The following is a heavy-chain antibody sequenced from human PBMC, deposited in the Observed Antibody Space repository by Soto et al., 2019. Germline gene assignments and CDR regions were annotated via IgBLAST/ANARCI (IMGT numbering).Heavy chain of an antibody. D-gene: IGHD3-3*01. CDR3: ASPYYDFWSGATYYFDY. V-gene: IGHV1-69*01. Sequence: QVQLVQSGAEVRKPGSSVKVSCKASGGTFSRLAISWVRQAPGQGLEWMGGIIPIFGTANYAQKFQGRVTITADESTSTAYMELSSLRSEDTAVYYCASPYYDFWSGATYYFDYWGQGTLVTVSS. CDR1: GGTFSRLA. CDR2: IIPIFGTA. J-gene: IGHJ4*02.